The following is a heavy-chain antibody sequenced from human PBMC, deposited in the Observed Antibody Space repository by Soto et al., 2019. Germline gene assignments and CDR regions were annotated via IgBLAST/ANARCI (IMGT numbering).Heavy chain of an antibody. CDR3: TRDCSSTSCYGSYYYGMYV. V-gene: IGHV3-49*03. J-gene: IGHJ6*02. Sequence: GGSLRLSCTASGFTFGDYAMSWFRQAPGKGLEWVGFIRSKAYGGTTEYAASVKGRFTISRDDSKSIAHLQMNSLKTEDTAVYYCTRDCSSTSCYGSYYYGMYVWGQGTPVTVSS. CDR1: GFTFGDYA. CDR2: IRSKAYGGTT. D-gene: IGHD2-2*01.